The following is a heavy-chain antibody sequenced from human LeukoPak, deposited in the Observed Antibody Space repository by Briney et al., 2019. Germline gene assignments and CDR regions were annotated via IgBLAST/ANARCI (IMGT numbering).Heavy chain of an antibody. J-gene: IGHJ4*02. D-gene: IGHD1-26*01. CDR3: AKDNTGSYQGGFDY. V-gene: IGHV3-9*01. CDR2: ISWNSGSI. Sequence: GGSLRLSCAASGFTFDDYAMHWVRQAPGKGLEWVSGISWNSGSIGYADSVKGRFTVSRDNAKNSLYLQMNSLRAEDTALYYCAKDNTGSYQGGFDYRGQGSLVTVPS. CDR1: GFTFDDYA.